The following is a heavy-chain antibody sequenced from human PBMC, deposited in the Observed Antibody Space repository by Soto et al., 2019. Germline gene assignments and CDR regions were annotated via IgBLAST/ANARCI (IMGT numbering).Heavy chain of an antibody. CDR3: ARSGGHSYYYGMDV. CDR1: GGSISSGGYY. J-gene: IGHJ6*02. Sequence: QVQLQESGPGLVQPSQTLSLTCSVSGGSISSGGYYWSWIRQPPGKGLEWIGYIYYSANTHYNPSLKGRVSISADTSKNQFSLNLSSVTAADTAVYYCARSGGHSYYYGMDVWGQGTTVTVSS. CDR2: IYYSANT. D-gene: IGHD3-10*01. V-gene: IGHV4-31*02.